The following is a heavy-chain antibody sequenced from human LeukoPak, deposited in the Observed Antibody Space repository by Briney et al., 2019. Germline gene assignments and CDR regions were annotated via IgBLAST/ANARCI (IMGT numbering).Heavy chain of an antibody. D-gene: IGHD6-13*01. Sequence: PGGSLRLSRAASGFTFSSYAMSWVRQAPGKGLEWVSAISGSGGSTYYADSVKGRFTISRDNSKNTLYLQMNSLRAEDTAVYYCAKDSFSSQQLAPGYFDYWGQGTLVTVSS. CDR3: AKDSFSSQQLAPGYFDY. CDR1: GFTFSSYA. V-gene: IGHV3-23*01. CDR2: ISGSGGST. J-gene: IGHJ4*02.